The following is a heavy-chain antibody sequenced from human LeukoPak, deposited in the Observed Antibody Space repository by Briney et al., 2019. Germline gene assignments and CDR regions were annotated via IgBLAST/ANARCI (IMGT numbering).Heavy chain of an antibody. V-gene: IGHV3-21*01. D-gene: IGHD4-23*01. CDR1: GFTFSSYS. J-gene: IGHJ3*02. CDR2: ISSSSSYI. CDR3: ASYGGNSATNAFDI. Sequence: PGGSLRLSCAASGFTFSSYSMNWVRQAPGKGLEWVSSISSSSSYIYYADSVKGRFTISRDNAKNSLYLQMNSLRAEDTAVYYCASYGGNSATNAFDIWGQGTMVTVSS.